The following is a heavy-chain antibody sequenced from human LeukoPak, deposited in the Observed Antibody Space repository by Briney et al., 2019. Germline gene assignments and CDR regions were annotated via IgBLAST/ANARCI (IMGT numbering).Heavy chain of an antibody. CDR1: GGSISSSSYY. CDR3: ARVDGATMVRGATDY. CDR2: IYYSGST. J-gene: IGHJ4*02. V-gene: IGHV4-39*07. Sequence: SETLSLTCTVSGGSISSSSYYWGWIRQPPGKGLEWIGSIYYSGSTYYNPSLKSRVTISVDTSKNQFSLKLSSVTAADTAVYYCARVDGATMVRGATDYWGQGTLVTVSS. D-gene: IGHD3-10*01.